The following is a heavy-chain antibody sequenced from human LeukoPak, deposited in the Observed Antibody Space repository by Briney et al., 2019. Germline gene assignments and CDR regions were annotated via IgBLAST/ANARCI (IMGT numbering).Heavy chain of an antibody. CDR3: AKDLAVGATFLPEIYYYYGMDV. D-gene: IGHD1-26*01. Sequence: PGGPLRLSCAASGFTLSSYSMNWVRQAPGKGLEWVSYISISSSTIYYADSVKGRFTISRDNAKNSLYLQMNSLRAEDTAVYYCAKDLAVGATFLPEIYYYYGMDVWGQGTTVTVSS. CDR2: ISISSSTI. J-gene: IGHJ6*02. CDR1: GFTLSSYS. V-gene: IGHV3-48*04.